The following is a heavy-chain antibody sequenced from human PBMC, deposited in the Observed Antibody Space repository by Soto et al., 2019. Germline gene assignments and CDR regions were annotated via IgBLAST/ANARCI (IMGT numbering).Heavy chain of an antibody. CDR3: ARHVGYDFWSGYYTGPYFDY. V-gene: IGHV4-39*01. CDR1: GGSISSSSYY. J-gene: IGHJ4*02. CDR2: IYYSGST. Sequence: PSETLSLTCTVSGGSISSSSYYWGWIRQPPGKGLEWIGSIYYSGSTYYNPSLKSRVTISVDTSKNQFSLKLSSVTAADTAVYYCARHVGYDFWSGYYTGPYFDYWGQGTLVTVSS. D-gene: IGHD3-3*01.